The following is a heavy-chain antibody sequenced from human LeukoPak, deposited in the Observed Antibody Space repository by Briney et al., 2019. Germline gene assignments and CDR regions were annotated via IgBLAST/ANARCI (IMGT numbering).Heavy chain of an antibody. J-gene: IGHJ4*02. CDR3: AGLRGFGSGSALDY. CDR2: IYTTGST. Sequence: PSETLSLTCTVSSGSLSSYYWNWIRQPAGEGLEWIGRIYTTGSTNYNPSLKSRLTMSGDMSKNQFSLRLTSVTAADTAVYYCAGLRGFGSGSALDYWGQGILVTVSS. V-gene: IGHV4-4*07. CDR1: SGSLSSYY. D-gene: IGHD3-10*01.